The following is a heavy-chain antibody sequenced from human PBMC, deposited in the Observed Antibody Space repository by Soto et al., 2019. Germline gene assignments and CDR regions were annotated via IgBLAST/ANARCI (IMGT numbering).Heavy chain of an antibody. J-gene: IGHJ4*02. Sequence: SETLSLTCTVSGGSMNAHFWSWIRQSAGKGLEWIGHIYISGTTMYNPSLKSRVTMSVDPPKNQLSLKLTSVTAADTAVYYCARINGGSPDFWGQGTLVTVSS. V-gene: IGHV4-4*07. CDR3: ARINGGSPDF. CDR2: IYISGTT. D-gene: IGHD2-15*01. CDR1: GGSMNAHF.